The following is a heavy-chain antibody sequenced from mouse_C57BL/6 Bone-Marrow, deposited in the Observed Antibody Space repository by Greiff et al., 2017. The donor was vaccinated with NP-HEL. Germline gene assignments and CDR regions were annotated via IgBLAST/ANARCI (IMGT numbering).Heavy chain of an antibody. CDR2: IDPNSGGT. V-gene: IGHV1-72*01. CDR3: ARLHSTTYYYAMDY. Sequence: QVQLQQPGAELVKPGASVKLSCKASGYTFTSYWMPWVKQRPGRGLEWMGRIDPNSGGTTYNEKLKSKATLTVDNPSSTAYMQPSSLTSEDSAVYYCARLHSTTYYYAMDYWGQGTSVTVSS. CDR1: GYTFTSYW. D-gene: IGHD5-5*01. J-gene: IGHJ4*01.